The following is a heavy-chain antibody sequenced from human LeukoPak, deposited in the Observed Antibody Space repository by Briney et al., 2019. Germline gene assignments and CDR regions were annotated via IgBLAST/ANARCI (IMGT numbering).Heavy chain of an antibody. CDR3: ARHGLGFLEWTIDY. CDR1: GCTFSTYS. J-gene: IGHJ4*02. CDR2: ISSSSTYI. V-gene: IGHV3-21*01. D-gene: IGHD3-3*01. Sequence: GGSLRLSCAASGCTFSTYSMNWVRQAPGKGLEWVSSISSSSTYIYYADSLKGRFTISRDNAKNSLYLQVNSLRAEDTAVYYCARHGLGFLEWTIDYWGQGTLVTVSS.